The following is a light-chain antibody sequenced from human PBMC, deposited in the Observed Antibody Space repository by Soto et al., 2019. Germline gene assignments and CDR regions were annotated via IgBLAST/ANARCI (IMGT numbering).Light chain of an antibody. CDR3: QQYGSSPPWT. Sequence: EIVMTQSAATLSVSPGERATLSGRRSRSVGSNLAWYQQKPGQAPRLLIYGASTRATGIPARFSGSGSGTEFTLTISRLEPEEFAVYYCQQYGSSPPWTFGQGTKVDIK. J-gene: IGKJ1*01. CDR1: RSVGSN. V-gene: IGKV3-15*01. CDR2: GAS.